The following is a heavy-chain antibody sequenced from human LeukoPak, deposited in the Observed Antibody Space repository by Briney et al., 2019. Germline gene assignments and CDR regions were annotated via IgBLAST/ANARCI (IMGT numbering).Heavy chain of an antibody. CDR2: ISASGLTT. J-gene: IGHJ4*02. V-gene: IGHV3-23*01. D-gene: IGHD2-15*01. CDR3: GKLWSGGSCYWKY. Sequence: CAISWVRQSPWKGLERASHISASGLTTDYANSGKTRFTISRDNSKNKVYLQMNSLRAEYTVVYYCGKLWSGGSCYWKYWGQETLVSVS. CDR1: CA.